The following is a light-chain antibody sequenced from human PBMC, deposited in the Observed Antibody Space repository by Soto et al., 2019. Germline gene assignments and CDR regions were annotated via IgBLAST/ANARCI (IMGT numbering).Light chain of an antibody. CDR1: SSDIGAYDY. Sequence: QSALTQPASLSGSPGQSITISCTGTSSDIGAYDYVSWFQQHPGKAPNLMISEVNNRPSGVSNRFSGSKSGNTAYLTISGLQVEDEAEYFCFSFTTTNTHVFGTGTKVTVL. CDR2: EVN. CDR3: FSFTTTNTHV. V-gene: IGLV2-14*01. J-gene: IGLJ1*01.